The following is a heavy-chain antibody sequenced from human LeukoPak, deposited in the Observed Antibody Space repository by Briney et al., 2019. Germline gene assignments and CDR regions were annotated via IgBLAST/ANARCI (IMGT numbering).Heavy chain of an antibody. J-gene: IGHJ4*02. D-gene: IGHD5-18*01. CDR2: INWYGGST. Sequence: GGSLRLSCAASGFTFDDYGMSWVRQAPGKGLEWVSGINWYGGSTGYADSVKGRFTTSRDNAKNSLYLQMNSLRAEDTALYYCARALRGYSYGCNDYWGQGTLVTVSS. CDR3: ARALRGYSYGCNDY. CDR1: GFTFDDYG. V-gene: IGHV3-20*04.